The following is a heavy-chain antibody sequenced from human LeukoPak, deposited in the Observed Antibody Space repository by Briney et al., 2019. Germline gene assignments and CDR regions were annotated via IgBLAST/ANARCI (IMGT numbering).Heavy chain of an antibody. V-gene: IGHV3-48*04. CDR1: GFTFSSYS. CDR2: ISSSSSTI. D-gene: IGHD2-15*01. J-gene: IGHJ4*02. CDR3: AKPYCSGGSCYWFSAFDY. Sequence: GGSLRLSCAASGFTFSSYSMNWVRQAPGKGLEWVSYISSSSSTIYYADSVKGRFTISRDNTKNSLFLQMNSLRAEDTAVYYCAKPYCSGGSCYWFSAFDYWGQGTLVTVSS.